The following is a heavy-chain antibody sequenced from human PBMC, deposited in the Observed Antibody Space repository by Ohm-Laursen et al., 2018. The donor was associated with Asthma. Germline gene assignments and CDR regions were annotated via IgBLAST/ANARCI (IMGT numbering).Heavy chain of an antibody. CDR3: ARGITFSDY. V-gene: IGHV7-4-1*02. CDR2: INTNTGNP. CDR1: GYTFTRFA. Sequence: ASVKVSCKASGYTFTRFAVNWLRQAPGQGLEWLGWINTNTGNPTFAQGLTGRFVLSLDTSVSTAYLQVSSLKAEDTAVYYCARGITFSDYWGQGTLVTVSS. D-gene: IGHD3-16*01. J-gene: IGHJ4*02.